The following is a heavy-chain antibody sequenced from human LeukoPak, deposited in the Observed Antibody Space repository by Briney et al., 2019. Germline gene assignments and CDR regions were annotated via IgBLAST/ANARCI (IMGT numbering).Heavy chain of an antibody. D-gene: IGHD6-19*01. CDR2: INPSGGST. V-gene: IGHV1-46*01. J-gene: IGHJ4*02. Sequence: ASVKVSCKASGYTFTTYCMHWVRQAPGQGLYGMGIINPSGGSTSYAQRFQGRVTMTRDTSTSTVYMELSSLRSEDTAVYYCARGIELADPFDYWGQGTLVTVSS. CDR1: GYTFTTYC. CDR3: ARGIELADPFDY.